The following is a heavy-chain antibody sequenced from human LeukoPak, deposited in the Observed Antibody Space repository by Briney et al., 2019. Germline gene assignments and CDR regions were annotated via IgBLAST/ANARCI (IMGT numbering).Heavy chain of an antibody. CDR1: GFIFSSYG. D-gene: IGHD2-15*01. CDR3: ARVPSFLGGHFDY. V-gene: IGHV3-33*01. J-gene: IGHJ4*02. CDR2: IWYDGSNK. Sequence: PGGSLRLSCAASGFIFSSYGMHWVRQAPGKGLEWVAVIWYDGSNKYYADSVKGRFTISRDNSKNTLYLQMNSLRAEDTAVYYCARVPSFLGGHFDYWGQGTLVTVSS.